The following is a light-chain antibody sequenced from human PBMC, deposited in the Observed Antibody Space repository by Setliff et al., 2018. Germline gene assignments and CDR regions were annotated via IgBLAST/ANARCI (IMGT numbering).Light chain of an antibody. CDR2: EVS. V-gene: IGLV2-14*01. J-gene: IGLJ1*01. Sequence: QSALTQPASVYGSPGQSITISCTGTSSDVGDYKYVSWYQQLPGKAPKLIIFEVSNRPSGIPNRFSGSKSGNTASLSISGLQAEDEADYYCSSYTSLSTRVFGTGTKVTVL. CDR3: SSYTSLSTRV. CDR1: SSDVGDYKY.